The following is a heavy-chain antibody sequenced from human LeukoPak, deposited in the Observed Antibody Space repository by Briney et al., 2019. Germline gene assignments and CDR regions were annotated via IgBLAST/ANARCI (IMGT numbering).Heavy chain of an antibody. Sequence: GASVKVSCKASGGTFSSYAISWVRQAPGQGLEWMGGIIPIFGTANYAQKFQGRVTITTDESTSTAYMELSSLRSGDTAVYYCARGLDSSGYSMAYWGQGTQVTVSS. D-gene: IGHD3-22*01. CDR3: ARGLDSSGYSMAY. J-gene: IGHJ4*02. CDR2: IIPIFGTA. V-gene: IGHV1-69*05. CDR1: GGTFSSYA.